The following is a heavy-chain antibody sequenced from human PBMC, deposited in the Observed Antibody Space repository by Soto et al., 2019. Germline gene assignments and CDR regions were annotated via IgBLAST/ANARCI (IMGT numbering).Heavy chain of an antibody. CDR2: IYWNDDK. Sequence: QITLKESGPTLVKPTQTLTLTCTFSGFSLSTSGVGVGWIRQPPGKALEWLALIYWNDDKRYSPALKSRLTNTKDTSKNQLVLTITDMDPVDTATYYCALSHGEVWDQGTTVTVSS. CDR3: ALSHGEV. J-gene: IGHJ6*02. CDR1: GFSLSTSGVG. V-gene: IGHV2-5*01.